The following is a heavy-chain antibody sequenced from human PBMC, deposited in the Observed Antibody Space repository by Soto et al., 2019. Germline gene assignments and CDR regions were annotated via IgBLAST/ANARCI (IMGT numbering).Heavy chain of an antibody. CDR2: INHSGST. CDR3: ARGHSSGGVINFDY. CDR1: GGSFSGYY. V-gene: IGHV4-34*01. D-gene: IGHD6-25*01. J-gene: IGHJ4*02. Sequence: PSETLSLTCAVYGGSFSGYYWSWIRQPPGKGLEWIGEINHSGSTNYNPSLKSRGTISVDTSKNQFSLKLSSVTAAATAVYYRARGHSSGGVINFDYWGQGTLVTVSS.